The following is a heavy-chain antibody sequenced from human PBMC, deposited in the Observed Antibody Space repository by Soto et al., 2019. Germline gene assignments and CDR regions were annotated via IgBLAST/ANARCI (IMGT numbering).Heavy chain of an antibody. CDR2: INTGNGNT. Sequence: QVQLVQSGAEEKKPGASVKVSCKASGYSFTSYAMHWMRQAPGQRLEWMGWINTGNGNTKYSQKFQGSVTITRDTAATTAYMELSSLRTEDTGLYYCARGLGGYLYYLDYWGQGTLVTVSS. CDR3: ARGLGGYLYYLDY. CDR1: GYSFTSYA. J-gene: IGHJ4*02. D-gene: IGHD3-16*02. V-gene: IGHV1-3*04.